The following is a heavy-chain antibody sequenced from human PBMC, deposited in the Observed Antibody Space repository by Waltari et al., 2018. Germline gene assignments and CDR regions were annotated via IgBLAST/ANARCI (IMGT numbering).Heavy chain of an antibody. D-gene: IGHD3-16*01. Sequence: QVQLVQSGAEVKKPGSSVEVSCKPSAGTFSSYAISWVRQAPGQGLEWMGGIIPIFGTANYAQKFQGRVTITTDESTSTAYMELSSLRSEDTAVYYCARGERFYYYYYYGMDVWGQGTTVTVSS. V-gene: IGHV1-69*05. CDR1: AGTFSSYA. CDR2: IIPIFGTA. J-gene: IGHJ6*02. CDR3: ARGERFYYYYYYGMDV.